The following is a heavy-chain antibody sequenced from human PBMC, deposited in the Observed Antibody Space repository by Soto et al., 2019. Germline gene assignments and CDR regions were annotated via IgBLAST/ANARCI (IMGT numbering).Heavy chain of an antibody. CDR3: ARDLLDIVVVVAATPADYYYGMDV. J-gene: IGHJ6*02. Sequence: GASVKVSCKASGGTFSSYAISWVRQAPGQGLEWMGGIIPIFGTANYAQKFQGRVTITADESTSTAYMELSSLRSEDTAVYYCARDLLDIVVVVAATPADYYYGMDVWGQGTTVTVSS. D-gene: IGHD2-15*01. V-gene: IGHV1-69*13. CDR1: GGTFSSYA. CDR2: IIPIFGTA.